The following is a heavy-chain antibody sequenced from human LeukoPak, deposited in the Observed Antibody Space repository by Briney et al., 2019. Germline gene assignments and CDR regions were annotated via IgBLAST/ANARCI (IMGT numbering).Heavy chain of an antibody. J-gene: IGHJ4*02. CDR1: GYTFTSYA. CDR2: INAGNGNT. Sequence: ASVKVSCKAPGYTFTSYAMHWVRQAPGQRLEWMGWINAGNGNTKYSQKFQGRVTITRDTSASTAYMGLSSLRSEDTAVYYCARDQQRVSMVRGVLFYWGQGTLVTVSS. CDR3: ARDQQRVSMVRGVLFY. V-gene: IGHV1-3*01. D-gene: IGHD3-10*01.